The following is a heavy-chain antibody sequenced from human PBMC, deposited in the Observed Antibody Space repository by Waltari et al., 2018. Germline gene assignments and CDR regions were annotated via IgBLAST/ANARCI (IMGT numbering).Heavy chain of an antibody. D-gene: IGHD6-13*01. Sequence: QVQLVESGGGVVQPGRSLRLSCAASGFTFSSCAMHWVRQAPGKGREWVAVISYDGSNKYYADSVKGRFTISRDNSKNTLYLQMNSLRAEDTAVYYCARRKQLVPDYWGQGTLVTVSS. CDR1: GFTFSSCA. V-gene: IGHV3-30-3*01. CDR2: ISYDGSNK. J-gene: IGHJ4*02. CDR3: ARRKQLVPDY.